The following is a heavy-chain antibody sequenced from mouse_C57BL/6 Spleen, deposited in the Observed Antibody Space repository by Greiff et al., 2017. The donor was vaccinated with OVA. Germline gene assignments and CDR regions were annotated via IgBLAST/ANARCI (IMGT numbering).Heavy chain of an antibody. Sequence: QVQLQQPGAELVKPGASVKLSCKASGYTFTSYWMHWVKQRPGQGLEWIGMIHPNSGSTNYNEKFKSKATLTVDKSSSTAYMQLSSLTSEDSAVYYCARVYYGRGYAMDYWGQGTSVTVSS. CDR1: GYTFTSYW. CDR2: IHPNSGST. J-gene: IGHJ4*01. D-gene: IGHD1-1*01. V-gene: IGHV1-64*01. CDR3: ARVYYGRGYAMDY.